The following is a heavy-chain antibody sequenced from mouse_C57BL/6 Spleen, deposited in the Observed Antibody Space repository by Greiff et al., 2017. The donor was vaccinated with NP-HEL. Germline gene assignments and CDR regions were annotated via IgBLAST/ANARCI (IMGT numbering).Heavy chain of an antibody. CDR3: ARLRGSSPWYCDV. J-gene: IGHJ1*03. D-gene: IGHD1-1*01. Sequence: VQLQQPGAELVMPGASVKLSCKASGYTFTSYWMHWVKQRPGQGLEWIGEIDPSDSYTNYNQKFKGKSTLTVDKSSSTAYMQLSSLTSEDSAVYYCARLRGSSPWYCDVWGTGTTVTVSS. V-gene: IGHV1-69*01. CDR2: IDPSDSYT. CDR1: GYTFTSYW.